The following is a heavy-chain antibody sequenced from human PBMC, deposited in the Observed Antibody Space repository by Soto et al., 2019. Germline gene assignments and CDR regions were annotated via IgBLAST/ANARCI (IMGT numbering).Heavy chain of an antibody. D-gene: IGHD2-2*01. J-gene: IGHJ4*02. CDR1: GFTFSSYA. V-gene: IGHV3-23*01. CDR3: AKGYCSFTSCYFFDY. Sequence: PGGSLRLSCAASGFTFSSYAMSWFRQGPGKGLEWVSSISGNGGSTYYADSVKGRFTISRDNSKNTLYLQMSSLRAEDTAVYYCAKGYCSFTSCYFFDYWGQGALVTVSS. CDR2: ISGNGGST.